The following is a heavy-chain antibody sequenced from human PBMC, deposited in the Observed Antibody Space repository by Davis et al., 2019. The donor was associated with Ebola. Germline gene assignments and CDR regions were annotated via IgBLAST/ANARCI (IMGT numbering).Heavy chain of an antibody. V-gene: IGHV4-34*04. Sequence: SRATISVDTSKNQFSLKLSSVTAADTAVYYCARGGYCSSTSCYTLDYWGQGTLVTVSS. D-gene: IGHD2-2*02. J-gene: IGHJ4*02. CDR3: ARGGYCSSTSCYTLDY.